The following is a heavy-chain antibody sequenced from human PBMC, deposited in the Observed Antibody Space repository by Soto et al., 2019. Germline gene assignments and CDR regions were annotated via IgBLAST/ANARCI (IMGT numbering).Heavy chain of an antibody. J-gene: IGHJ4*02. CDR2: IVVGSGNT. V-gene: IGHV1-58*01. Sequence: RASVKVSCKASGFTFTSSAVQWVRQARGQRLEWIGWIVVGSGNTNYAQKFQERVTITRDMSTSTAYMELSSLRSEDTAVYYCAVGGNYYDSSGYDYWGQGTLVTVSS. CDR1: GFTFTSSA. D-gene: IGHD3-22*01. CDR3: AVGGNYYDSSGYDY.